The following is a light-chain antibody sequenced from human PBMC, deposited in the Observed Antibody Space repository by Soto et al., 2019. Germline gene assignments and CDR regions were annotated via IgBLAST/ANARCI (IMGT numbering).Light chain of an antibody. Sequence: QTVVTQEPSFSVSPGETVTLTCGLNSGSVSTSYYPGWYQQTPGQAPRTLIYATNKRSSGVPDRFSGSILGNKAALTITGAQADDESDYYCVLYMVSDIVEFGRGTKVTVL. CDR1: SGSVSTSYY. CDR3: VLYMVSDIVE. V-gene: IGLV8-61*01. J-gene: IGLJ2*01. CDR2: ATN.